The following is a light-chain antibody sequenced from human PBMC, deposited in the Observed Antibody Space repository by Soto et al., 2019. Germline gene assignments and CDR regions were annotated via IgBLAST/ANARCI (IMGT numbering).Light chain of an antibody. CDR3: QQSYSSPYT. Sequence: DIQMTQSPSSLSASIGDRVTITCRASQSISDYLNWYQQNPGKAPKLLIYAASTLQSAVPSRFSGSGSATDFTLTISSLQPEDFATYYCQQSYSSPYTFGQGTKLEI. J-gene: IGKJ2*01. CDR2: AAS. CDR1: QSISDY. V-gene: IGKV1-39*01.